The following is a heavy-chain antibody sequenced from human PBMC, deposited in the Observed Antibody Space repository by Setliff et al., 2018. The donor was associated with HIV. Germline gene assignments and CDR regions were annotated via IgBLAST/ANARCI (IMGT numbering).Heavy chain of an antibody. Sequence: GASVKVSCKGSGYTFASYGVSWLRQAPGQGLEWMGFSSAYNGRTNYAQKFQGRVTMTTDTSTSTAYMELRSLRSDDTAVYYCARRATAAEVFDYWGQGTLVTVSS. V-gene: IGHV1-18*01. D-gene: IGHD6-13*01. J-gene: IGHJ4*02. CDR1: GYTFASYG. CDR2: SSAYNGRT. CDR3: ARRATAAEVFDY.